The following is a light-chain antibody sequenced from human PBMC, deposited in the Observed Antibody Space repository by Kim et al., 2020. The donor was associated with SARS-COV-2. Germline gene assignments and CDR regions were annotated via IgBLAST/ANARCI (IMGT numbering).Light chain of an antibody. Sequence: FTPGESATLACRASQSVSSNYLSWSQQKPGQAPRLLIYGASSRATGIPDRFSGSGSGTDFTLTINRLEPEDFAVYYCQQYAGSLTFGGGTKVDIK. CDR3: QQYAGSLT. J-gene: IGKJ4*01. V-gene: IGKV3-20*01. CDR1: QSVSSNY. CDR2: GAS.